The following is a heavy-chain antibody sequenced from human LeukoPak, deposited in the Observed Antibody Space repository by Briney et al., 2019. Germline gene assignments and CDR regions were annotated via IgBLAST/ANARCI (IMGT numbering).Heavy chain of an antibody. Sequence: ASVKVSCKASGYTFTSCYMHWVRQAPGQGLEWMGIINPSGGSTSYAQKFQGRVTMTRDTSTSTVYMELSSLRSEDTVVYYCARGTPAGGYLYYDLDVWGRGTTVTVSS. CDR2: INPSGGST. V-gene: IGHV1-46*01. D-gene: IGHD5-18*01. CDR1: GYTFTSCY. J-gene: IGHJ6*02. CDR3: ARGTPAGGYLYYDLDV.